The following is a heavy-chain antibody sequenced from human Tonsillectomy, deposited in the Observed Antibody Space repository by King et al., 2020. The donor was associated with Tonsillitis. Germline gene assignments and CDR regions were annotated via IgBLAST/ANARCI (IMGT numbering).Heavy chain of an antibody. CDR3: ASDYYGSVDN. CDR1: GLSFSAYW. V-gene: IGHV3-74*01. Sequence: VQLVESGGGLVQPGGSLRLSCAASGLSFSAYWMHWIRHTPGKGLVWVSRITSDGSSTTYADSVKGRFTISRDNAKKMVYMQMNSLRAEDTAVYYCASDYYGSVDNWGRGTLVTVSS. D-gene: IGHD3-10*01. J-gene: IGHJ4*02. CDR2: ITSDGSST.